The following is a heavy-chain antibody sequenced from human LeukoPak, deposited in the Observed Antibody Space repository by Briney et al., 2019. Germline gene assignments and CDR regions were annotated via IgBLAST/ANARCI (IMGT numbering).Heavy chain of an antibody. CDR1: GFTFSSYA. CDR3: AKDRGLTTVTPGAFDI. J-gene: IGHJ3*02. V-gene: IGHV3-23*01. CDR2: ISGSGGST. D-gene: IGHD4-17*01. Sequence: GGSLRLSCAASGFTFSSYAMSWVRQAPGKGLEWVSAISGSGGSTYYADSVKGRFTISRDNSKNTLYLQMNSLRAEDTAVYYCAKDRGLTTVTPGAFDIWGQGTMVTVSS.